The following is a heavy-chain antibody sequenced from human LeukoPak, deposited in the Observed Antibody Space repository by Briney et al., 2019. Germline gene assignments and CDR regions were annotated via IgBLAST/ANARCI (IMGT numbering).Heavy chain of an antibody. J-gene: IGHJ6*03. CDR3: AKDNQLLPYYYYYCMGV. Sequence: GGSLRLSCAASGFTFSSYGMHWVRQAPGKGLEWVTFIRYDGSKTYYADSVKGRFTISRDNSKNTLYVQMNSLRAEDTAVYFCAKDNQLLPYYYYYCMGVWGKGTTVTVSS. V-gene: IGHV3-30*02. D-gene: IGHD2-15*01. CDR2: IRYDGSKT. CDR1: GFTFSSYG.